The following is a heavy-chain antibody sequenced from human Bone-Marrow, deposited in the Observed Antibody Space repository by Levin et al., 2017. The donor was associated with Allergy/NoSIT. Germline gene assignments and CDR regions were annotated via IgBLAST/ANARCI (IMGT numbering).Heavy chain of an antibody. J-gene: IGHJ6*02. CDR3: AGAGDWEGSGWCGTKDYAMDV. V-gene: IGHV4-59*01. Sequence: SETLSLTCNVSGVSINNYFWTWIRQPPGKGLEWIGYIYSTATTSYNPSLKSRVTMSIDTSKNQNALKLSPVTAADTAVNYCAGAGDWEGSGWCGTKDYAMDVWGQGTTVTVSS. CDR2: IYSTATT. CDR1: GVSINNYF. D-gene: IGHD6-19*01.